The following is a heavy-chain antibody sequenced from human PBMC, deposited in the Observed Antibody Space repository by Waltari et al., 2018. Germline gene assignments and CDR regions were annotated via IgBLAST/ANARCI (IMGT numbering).Heavy chain of an antibody. V-gene: IGHV1-24*01. Sequence: QVQLVQSGAEVKKPGASVKVSCKVSGYTLTELSMHWVRQAPGKGLAWMGGFDPEDGETIYTQKFQGRVTMTEDTSTDTAYMELSSLRSEDTAVYYCATSSTYNWNDGGWFDPWGQGTLVTVSS. CDR3: ATSSTYNWNDGGWFDP. CDR2: FDPEDGET. J-gene: IGHJ5*02. CDR1: GYTLTELS. D-gene: IGHD1-20*01.